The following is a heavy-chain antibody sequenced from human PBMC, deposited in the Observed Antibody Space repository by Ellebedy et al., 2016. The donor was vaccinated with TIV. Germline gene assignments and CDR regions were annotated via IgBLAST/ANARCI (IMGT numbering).Heavy chain of an antibody. Sequence: GESLKISCVASGFSFRSYWMSWVRQAPGKGLEWVANIYQDGSNQYYVDSVKGRFTISRDNAQNSLYLQMNSLRVEDTAVYYCARRASYGDYAVQVNSWFDPWGQGTLVTVFS. V-gene: IGHV3-7*01. D-gene: IGHD4-17*01. CDR3: ARRASYGDYAVQVNSWFDP. CDR1: GFSFRSYW. CDR2: IYQDGSNQ. J-gene: IGHJ5*02.